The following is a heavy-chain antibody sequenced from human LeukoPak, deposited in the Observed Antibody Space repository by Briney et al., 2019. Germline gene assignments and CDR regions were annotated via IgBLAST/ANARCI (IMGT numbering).Heavy chain of an antibody. CDR1: GFTFSSYW. CDR3: AKDRIPPAFDI. J-gene: IGHJ3*02. CDR2: ISSDGYSI. Sequence: GGSLRLSCAASGFTFSSYWMHWVRQAPGKGLVWLSRISSDGYSISYANSVKGRFTISRDNSKNTLYLQMNSLRAEDTAVYYCAKDRIPPAFDIWGQGTMVTVSS. V-gene: IGHV3-74*01.